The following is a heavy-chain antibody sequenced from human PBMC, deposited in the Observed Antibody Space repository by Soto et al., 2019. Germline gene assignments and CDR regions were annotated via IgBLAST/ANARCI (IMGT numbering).Heavy chain of an antibody. CDR2: ISYDGSNK. CDR3: AKDSLLWFGELSAPFDY. CDR1: GFTFSSYG. Sequence: GGSLRLSCAASGFTFSSYGMHWVRQAPGKGLEWVAVISYDGSNKYYADSVKGRFTISRDNSKNTLYLQMNSLRAEDTAVYYCAKDSLLWFGELSAPFDYWGQGTLVTVSS. V-gene: IGHV3-30*18. J-gene: IGHJ4*02. D-gene: IGHD3-10*01.